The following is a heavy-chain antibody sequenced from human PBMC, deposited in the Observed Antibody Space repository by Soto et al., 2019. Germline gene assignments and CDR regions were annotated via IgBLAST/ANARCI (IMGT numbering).Heavy chain of an antibody. CDR2: INSDGSST. CDR1: GFTFSSYW. V-gene: IGHV3-74*01. J-gene: IGHJ3*02. CDR3: ARVDYTGNDAFDI. Sequence: GGSLRLSCAASGFTFSSYWMHWVRQAPGKGLVWVSRINSDGSSTSYADSVKGRFTISRDNAKNTLYLQMNSLRAEDTAVYYCARVDYTGNDAFDIWGQGTMVTVSS. D-gene: IGHD4-4*01.